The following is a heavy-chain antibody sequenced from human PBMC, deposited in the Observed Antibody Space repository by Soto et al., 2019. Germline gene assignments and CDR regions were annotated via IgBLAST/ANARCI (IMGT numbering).Heavy chain of an antibody. CDR3: AAGYTTGLDAFDI. CDR1: GYTFTNYW. J-gene: IGHJ3*02. CDR2: IYPGDADT. Sequence: GEFLKISCKASGYTFTNYWIGWVRQMPGKGLECMGIIYPGDADTRYSPSFQGQVTISADKSISTAFLHWTSLKASDTAMYYCAAGYTTGLDAFDIWGQGTMVTVSS. V-gene: IGHV5-51*01. D-gene: IGHD1-1*01.